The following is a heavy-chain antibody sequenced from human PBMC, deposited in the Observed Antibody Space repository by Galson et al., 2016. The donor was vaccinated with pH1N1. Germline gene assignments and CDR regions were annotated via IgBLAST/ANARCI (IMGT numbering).Heavy chain of an antibody. J-gene: IGHJ4*02. V-gene: IGHV1-46*01. D-gene: IGHD6-19*01. Sequence: SVKVSCKASGYTFTSYYIHWVRQAPGQGLEWLGVIDPRGGTTSYAQNFQGRVTMTSDTSTSTVSMELNSLTSDDMALYFCAVGSSVAGPDFFVHWGQGALVTVSS. CDR2: IDPRGGTT. CDR1: GYTFTSYY. CDR3: AVGSSVAGPDFFVH.